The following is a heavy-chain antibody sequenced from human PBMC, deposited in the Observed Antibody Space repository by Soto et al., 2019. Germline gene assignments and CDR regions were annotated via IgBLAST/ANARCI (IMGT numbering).Heavy chain of an antibody. Sequence: QVQLVESGGGVVQPGRSLRLSCAASGFTFSSYAMHWVRQAPGTGLEWVAVISYDGSNKYYADSVKGRFTISRDNSKNTLYLQMNSLRAEDTAVYYCARDCGYSYGEVDGCWGQGTLVTVSS. CDR2: ISYDGSNK. J-gene: IGHJ4*02. D-gene: IGHD5-18*01. CDR1: GFTFSSYA. V-gene: IGHV3-30-3*01. CDR3: ARDCGYSYGEVDGC.